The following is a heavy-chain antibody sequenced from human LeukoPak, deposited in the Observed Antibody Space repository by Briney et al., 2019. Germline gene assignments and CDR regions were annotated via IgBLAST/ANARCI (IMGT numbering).Heavy chain of an antibody. J-gene: IGHJ4*02. Sequence: SETLSLTCAVYGESFSGHYWSFIRQTPGQGLEWIGEINHSGRINYNPSLVGRVTVSVVTSKNQFSLNLSSVTAADTAVYYCARGHYDSGGYYYGIRAYYFDYWGQGTLVTVSS. D-gene: IGHD3-22*01. CDR2: INHSGRI. CDR3: ARGHYDSGGYYYGIRAYYFDY. CDR1: GESFSGHY. V-gene: IGHV4-34*01.